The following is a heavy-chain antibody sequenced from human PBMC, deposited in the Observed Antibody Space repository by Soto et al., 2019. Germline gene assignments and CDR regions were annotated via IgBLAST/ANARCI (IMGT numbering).Heavy chain of an antibody. Sequence: VGSLRLSWAASGFTFNTNSMSWVRQAPGKGLEWVSSISGTGSRTYYADSVKGRFTIARDNSKNTVSLQMNNLRAEDTGLYYCTKDTGYLSMDAWGQGTTVTVS. V-gene: IGHV3-23*01. D-gene: IGHD6-25*01. J-gene: IGHJ6*02. CDR1: GFTFNTNS. CDR2: ISGTGSRT. CDR3: TKDTGYLSMDA.